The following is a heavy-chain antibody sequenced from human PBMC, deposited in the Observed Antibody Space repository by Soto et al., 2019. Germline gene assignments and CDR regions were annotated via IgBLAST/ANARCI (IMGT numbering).Heavy chain of an antibody. V-gene: IGHV1-8*02. CDR1: GYTFTSYY. Sequence: ASVKVSCKASGYTFTSYYINWVRQATGQGLEWMGWMNPNSGNTGYAQKFQGRVTMTRNTSISTVYMELSSLRSEDTAVYYCARVLSWASYYDFWSGYYNYYYYGMDVWGQGTTVTVSS. CDR3: ARVLSWASYYDFWSGYYNYYYYGMDV. D-gene: IGHD3-3*01. J-gene: IGHJ6*02. CDR2: MNPNSGNT.